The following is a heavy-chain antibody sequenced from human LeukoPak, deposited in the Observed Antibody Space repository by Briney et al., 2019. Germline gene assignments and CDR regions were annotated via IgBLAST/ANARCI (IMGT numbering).Heavy chain of an antibody. CDR3: AKALHHIAIVTASPFDY. Sequence: GGSLRLSCAASGFTFSSYAMSWVRQAPGKGLEWVSAISGSGGSTYYADSVKVRFAISRDNSKNTLYLQMNSLRAEDTAVYYCAKALHHIAIVTASPFDYWGQGTLVTVSS. CDR2: ISGSGGST. J-gene: IGHJ4*02. D-gene: IGHD2-21*02. V-gene: IGHV3-23*01. CDR1: GFTFSSYA.